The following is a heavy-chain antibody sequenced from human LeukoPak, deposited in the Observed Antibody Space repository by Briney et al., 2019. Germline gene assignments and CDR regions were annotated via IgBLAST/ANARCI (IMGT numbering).Heavy chain of an antibody. CDR3: AKEGDYYGSGTYRDGFDV. CDR1: GFTFSTHG. CDR2: IRYDGINK. Sequence: GGSLRLSCAASGFTFSTHGMHWVRQAPGKGLEWVAFIRYDGINKYYADSVKGRFTISRDSFKNTLYLQMNSLRPEDTAVYYCAKEGDYYGSGTYRDGFDVWGQGTRATVSS. V-gene: IGHV3-30*02. J-gene: IGHJ3*01. D-gene: IGHD3-10*01.